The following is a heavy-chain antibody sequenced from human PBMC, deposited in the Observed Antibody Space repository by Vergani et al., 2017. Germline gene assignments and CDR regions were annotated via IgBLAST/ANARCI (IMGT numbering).Heavy chain of an antibody. CDR2: ISPDGFST. Sequence: QVQLVQSGAEVGKPGASVKISCKAYGYPFTAYYIHWVRQAPEQGLEWVGVISPDGFSTFYAQKFQGRVTVTRDTSTSTVYMELTSLGSDDTAVYYCAREPPLTGFFDYWGQGTLVAVSS. D-gene: IGHD3-9*01. V-gene: IGHV1-46*01. CDR3: AREPPLTGFFDY. J-gene: IGHJ4*02. CDR1: GYPFTAYY.